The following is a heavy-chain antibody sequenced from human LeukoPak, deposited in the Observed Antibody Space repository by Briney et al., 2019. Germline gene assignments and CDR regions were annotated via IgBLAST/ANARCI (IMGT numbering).Heavy chain of an antibody. J-gene: IGHJ6*02. Sequence: GGSLRLSCAASGFTVSSFAMIWVRQAPGKGLEWVSVITPSDGSTYYSDSVRGRFTISRDNSKNTMYLQVNSLRAEDTAVYYCAKAQTMTMVTTVFYYGMDVWGQGTTVIVSS. CDR1: GFTVSSFA. CDR3: AKAQTMTMVTTVFYYGMDV. D-gene: IGHD4-17*01. CDR2: ITPSDGST. V-gene: IGHV3-23*01.